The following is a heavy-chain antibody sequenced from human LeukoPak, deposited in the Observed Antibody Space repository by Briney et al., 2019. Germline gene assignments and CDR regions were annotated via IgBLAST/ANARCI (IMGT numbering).Heavy chain of an antibody. V-gene: IGHV3-53*01. Sequence: GGSLRLSCVVSGFTVSDNYMIWVRQAPGKGLERVSVIYGDGRTSYPDSVKGRFTISRDNSKNTLSLQMNNLRAEDTAVYYCARGRGLGVVSPYFDYWGQGTLVTVSS. CDR2: IYGDGRT. CDR3: ARGRGLGVVSPYFDY. D-gene: IGHD3-3*01. J-gene: IGHJ4*02. CDR1: GFTVSDNY.